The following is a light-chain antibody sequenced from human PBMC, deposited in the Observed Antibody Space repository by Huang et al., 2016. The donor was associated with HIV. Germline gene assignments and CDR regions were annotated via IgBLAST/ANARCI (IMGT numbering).Light chain of an antibody. CDR3: QQYYGTPPWT. CDR1: QSVLYSSNNKND. CDR2: WAS. V-gene: IGKV4-1*01. J-gene: IGKJ1*01. Sequence: DIVMSQSPDSLAVSLGERATINCKSSQSVLYSSNNKNDLAWYQQKPGQPPKLLIYWASTRESGVPDRFSGSGSGTDFTLTISSLQAEDVAVYYCQQYYGTPPWTFGQGTKVEIK.